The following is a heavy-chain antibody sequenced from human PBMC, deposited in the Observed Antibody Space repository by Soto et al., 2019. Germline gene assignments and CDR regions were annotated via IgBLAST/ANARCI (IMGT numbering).Heavy chain of an antibody. V-gene: IGHV4-34*01. Sequence: SETLSLTCVVYGGSCSGSYWIWIRQPPGKGLVWIGEINHSGSNHYNPSPKGRVTVSVDTSKNLFSLKLSSVTAADTSLSFCALLNPYLHRSSSRDALDNWGQGTMVNVSS. CDR2: INHSGSN. J-gene: IGHJ3*02. CDR1: GGSCSGSY. D-gene: IGHD6-13*01. CDR3: ALLNPYLHRSSSRDALDN.